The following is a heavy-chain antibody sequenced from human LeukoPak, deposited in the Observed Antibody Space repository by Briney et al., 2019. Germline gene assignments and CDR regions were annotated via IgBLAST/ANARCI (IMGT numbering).Heavy chain of an antibody. D-gene: IGHD3-16*02. J-gene: IGHJ4*02. CDR1: GGSFSGYY. Sequence: SETLSLTCAVYGGSFSGYYWSWIRRPPGKGLEWIGEINHSGSTNYNPSLKSRVTISVDTSKNQFSLKLSSVTAADTAVYYCARGLSVYWGQGTLVTVSS. CDR3: ARGLSVY. CDR2: INHSGST. V-gene: IGHV4-34*01.